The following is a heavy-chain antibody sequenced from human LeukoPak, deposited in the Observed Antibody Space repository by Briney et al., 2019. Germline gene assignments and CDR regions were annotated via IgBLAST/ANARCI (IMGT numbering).Heavy chain of an antibody. J-gene: IGHJ6*02. CDR2: INHSGST. Sequence: SETLSLTCAVYGGSFSGCYWSWIRQPPGKGLEWIGEINHSGSTNYNPSLKSRVTISVDTSKNQFSLKLSSVTAADTAVYYCARGPLVTLYYYYGMDVWGQGTTVTVSS. CDR1: GGSFSGCY. D-gene: IGHD5-18*01. CDR3: ARGPLVTLYYYYGMDV. V-gene: IGHV4-34*01.